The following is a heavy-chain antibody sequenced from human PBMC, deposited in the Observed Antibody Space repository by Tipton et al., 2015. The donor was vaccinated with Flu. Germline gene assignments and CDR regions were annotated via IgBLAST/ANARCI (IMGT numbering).Heavy chain of an antibody. V-gene: IGHV4-39*01. D-gene: IGHD3-16*01. CDR1: GGSISSRSYS. J-gene: IGHJ4*02. Sequence: TLSLTCTDSGGSISSRSYSWGWIRQPPGKGLGWIASIYYSGSTYYNPSLKNRVTISVDTSKNQFSLRLSSVTAADTAVYFCARLSYYDVDLKNFYFDYWGQGALVTVSS. CDR2: IYYSGST. CDR3: ARLSYYDVDLKNFYFDY.